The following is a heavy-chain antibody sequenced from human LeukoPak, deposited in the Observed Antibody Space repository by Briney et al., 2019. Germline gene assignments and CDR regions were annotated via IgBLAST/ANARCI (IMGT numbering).Heavy chain of an antibody. Sequence: PSETLSLTCTVSGSSISSYYWSWIRQPPGRGLEWIGYIYTSGSTNYNPSLKSRVTISVDTSKNQFSLKLSSVTAADTAVYYCARPMYYYDSSGYYLDAFDIWGQGTMATVSS. D-gene: IGHD3-22*01. CDR3: ARPMYYYDSSGYYLDAFDI. CDR1: GSSISSYY. J-gene: IGHJ3*02. CDR2: IYTSGST. V-gene: IGHV4-4*09.